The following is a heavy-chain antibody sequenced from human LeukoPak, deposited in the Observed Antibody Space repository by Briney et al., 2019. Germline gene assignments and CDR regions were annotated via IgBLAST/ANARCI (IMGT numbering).Heavy chain of an antibody. CDR2: ISSSSSYI. V-gene: IGHV3-21*01. J-gene: IGHJ6*02. CDR3: ARAWDYYGSGRFYFSVYGMDV. CDR1: GFTFSSYS. Sequence: GGSLRLSCAASGFTFSSYSMNWVRQAPGKGLEWVSSISSSSSYIYYADSVKGRFTISRDNAKNSLYLQMNSLRAEDTAVYYCARAWDYYGSGRFYFSVYGMDVWGQGTTVTVSS. D-gene: IGHD3-10*01.